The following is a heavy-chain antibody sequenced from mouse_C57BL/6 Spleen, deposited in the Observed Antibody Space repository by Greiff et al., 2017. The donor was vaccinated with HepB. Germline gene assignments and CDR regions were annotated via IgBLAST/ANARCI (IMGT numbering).Heavy chain of an antibody. V-gene: IGHV5-17*01. CDR2: ISSGSSTI. J-gene: IGHJ2*01. CDR3: ARWYSNYEYYFDY. CDR1: GFTFSDYG. Sequence: EVHLVESGGGLVKPGGSLKLSCAASGFTFSDYGMHWVRQAPEKGLEWVAYISSGSSTIYYADTVKGRFTISRDNAKNTLFLQMTSLRSEDTAMYYCARWYSNYEYYFDYWGQGTTLTVSS. D-gene: IGHD2-5*01.